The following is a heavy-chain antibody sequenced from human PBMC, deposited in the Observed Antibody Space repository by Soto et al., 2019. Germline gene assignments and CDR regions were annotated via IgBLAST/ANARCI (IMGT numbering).Heavy chain of an antibody. D-gene: IGHD6-13*01. CDR2: IYYSGST. CDR1: GGSVSSYY. Sequence: PSETLSLTCTVSGGSVSSYYWSWIRQPPGKGLEWVGYIYYSGSTNYNPSLKSRLTISVDTSKNQLSLKLISVTAADTAVYYCATGVTFSSPGTWGQGTLVTVSS. CDR3: ATGVTFSSPGT. V-gene: IGHV4-59*02. J-gene: IGHJ5*02.